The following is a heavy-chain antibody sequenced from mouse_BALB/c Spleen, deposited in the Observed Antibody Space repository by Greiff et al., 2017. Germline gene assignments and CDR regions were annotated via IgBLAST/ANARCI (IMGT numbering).Heavy chain of an antibody. J-gene: IGHJ3*01. Sequence: EVKLMESGGGLVKPGGSLKLSCAASGFTFSSYAMSWVRQTPEKRLEWVATISSGGSTYYPDSVKGRFTISRDNARNILYLQMSSLWSEDTAMYYCAREGYGYGAWFAYWGQGTLVTVSA. D-gene: IGHD1-2*01. CDR1: GFTFSSYA. CDR2: ISSGGST. V-gene: IGHV5-6-5*01. CDR3: AREGYGYGAWFAY.